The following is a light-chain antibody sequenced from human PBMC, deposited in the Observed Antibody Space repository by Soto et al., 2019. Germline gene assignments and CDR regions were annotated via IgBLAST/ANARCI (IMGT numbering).Light chain of an antibody. CDR2: DAS. V-gene: IGKV3-11*01. CDR1: QSVNNY. Sequence: EIVLTQSPAPLSLSPGERATLSCRASQSVNNYLAWYQQKPGQAPRLLIYDASSRVTDIPARFSGSGSGTDFTLTISSLEHEDFETYYCHQRSNWPLTFGGGTKVEIK. J-gene: IGKJ4*01. CDR3: HQRSNWPLT.